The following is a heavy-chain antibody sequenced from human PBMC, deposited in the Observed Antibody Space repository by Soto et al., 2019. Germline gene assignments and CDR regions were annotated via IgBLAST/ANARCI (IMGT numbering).Heavy chain of an antibody. Sequence: GGSLRLSCVASGFTFRAYSMSWVRQAPGQGLEWVSSITSSSTYIYYTRSVEGRFTISRDDAKNSLHLQMDSLRAEDTAVYYCARDLLEGYGHARQPDYWGQGTLVTVSS. V-gene: IGHV3-21*06. CDR2: ITSSSTYI. D-gene: IGHD5-18*01. CDR3: ARDLLEGYGHARQPDY. J-gene: IGHJ4*02. CDR1: GFTFRAYS.